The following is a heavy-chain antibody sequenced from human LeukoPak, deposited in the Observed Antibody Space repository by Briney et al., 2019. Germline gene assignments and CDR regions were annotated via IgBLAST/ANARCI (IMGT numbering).Heavy chain of an antibody. D-gene: IGHD2-2*01. CDR2: CLSGGST. V-gene: IGHV3-53*01. J-gene: IGHJ3*02. Sequence: PWGSLRLSCAAPGFTVSNNYMRRVRQAPGKGLEWVSVCLSGGSTYYPDSVKGRFTISRDNSKNPLYLQMNSLTAEDTAVYYCARVGVVPAAIPDGFDIWGQGTMVTVSS. CDR1: GFTVSNNY. CDR3: ARVGVVPAAIPDGFDI.